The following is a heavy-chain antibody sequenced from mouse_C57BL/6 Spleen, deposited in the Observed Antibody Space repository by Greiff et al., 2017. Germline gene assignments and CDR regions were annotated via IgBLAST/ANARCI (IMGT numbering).Heavy chain of an antibody. D-gene: IGHD2-3*01. J-gene: IGHJ3*01. CDR3: ATSDGYPLAY. CDR2: IHPNSGST. CDR1: GYTFTSYW. V-gene: IGHV1-64*01. Sequence: QVQLQQPGAELVKPGASVKLSCKASGYTFTSYWMHWVKQRPGQGLEWIGMIHPNSGSTNYNEKFKSKATLTVDKSSSTAYMQLSSLPSEDSAVYYCATSDGYPLAYWGQGTLVTVSA.